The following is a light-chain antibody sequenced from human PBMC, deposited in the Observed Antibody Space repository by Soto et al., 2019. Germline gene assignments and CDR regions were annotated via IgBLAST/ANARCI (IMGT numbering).Light chain of an antibody. CDR2: LHNDGSH. V-gene: IGLV4-69*01. J-gene: IGLJ2*01. CDR1: STYSDHA. Sequence: QPVLTQSPSASASLGASVKLTCTLSSTYSDHAIAWHQHQPEKAPRYLMKLHNDGSHWKGDEIPDRFSGSSSGAERHLVISGLLPEDEADYYCQTWDSGSHVVFGGGTKLTVL. CDR3: QTWDSGSHVV.